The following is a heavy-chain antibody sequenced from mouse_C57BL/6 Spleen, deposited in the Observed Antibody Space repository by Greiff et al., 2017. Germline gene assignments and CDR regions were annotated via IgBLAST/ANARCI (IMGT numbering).Heavy chain of an antibody. D-gene: IGHD1-1*01. CDR3: ARGGYGSSYRFAY. V-gene: IGHV1-54*01. CDR2: INPGSGGT. CDR1: GYAFTNYL. Sequence: VQLVESGAELVRPGTSVKVSCKASGYAFTNYLIEWVKQRPGQGLEWIGVINPGSGGTNYNEKFKGKATLTADKSSSTAYMQLSSLTSEDSAVYFCARGGYGSSYRFAYWGQGTLVTVSA. J-gene: IGHJ3*01.